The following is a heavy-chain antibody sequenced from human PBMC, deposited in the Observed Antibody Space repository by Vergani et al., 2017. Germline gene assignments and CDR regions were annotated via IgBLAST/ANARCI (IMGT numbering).Heavy chain of an antibody. J-gene: IGHJ4*02. CDR2: IKNTGDST. D-gene: IGHD5-24*01. CDR1: VFTFCSHA. V-gene: IGHV3-23*01. CDR3: GRGSDNYN. Sequence: EVQLLQSEGAVVQPGGPLRLSCVASVFTFCSHAMSVVRHGNGQGLEWVSSIKNTGDSTHYADSVKGLFTISRDNTKNTLYLQMNSLRVEDTAVYYCGRGSDNYNWGQGTLVTVSS.